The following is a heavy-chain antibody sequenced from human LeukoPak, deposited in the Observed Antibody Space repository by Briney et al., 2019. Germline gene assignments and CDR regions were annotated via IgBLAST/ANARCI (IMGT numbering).Heavy chain of an antibody. J-gene: IGHJ3*02. CDR3: AKTESSSWYWKEEDAFDI. CDR1: GFTFSSYA. V-gene: IGHV3-23*01. D-gene: IGHD6-13*01. CDR2: ISGSGGST. Sequence: GGSLRLSCAASGFTFSSYAMSWVRQAPGKGLEWVSAISGSGGSTYYADSVKGRFTISRDNAKNSLFLQMNSLRAEDTAVYYCAKTESSSWYWKEEDAFDIWGQGTMVTVSS.